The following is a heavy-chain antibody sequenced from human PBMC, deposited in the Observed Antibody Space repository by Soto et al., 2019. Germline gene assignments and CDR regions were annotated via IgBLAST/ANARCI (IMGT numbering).Heavy chain of an antibody. CDR2: IRSKAYGETT. Sequence: GGSLRLSCTGSGFTFGDYAVSWFRQAPGKGLECVGFIRSKAYGETTDYAASVKGRFTISRDDSRTIAYLRMNSLKTEDTATYYCSRGFYANTSYPRFDFWGQGTLVTVSS. D-gene: IGHD2-21*01. V-gene: IGHV3-49*03. J-gene: IGHJ4*02. CDR1: GFTFGDYA. CDR3: SRGFYANTSYPRFDF.